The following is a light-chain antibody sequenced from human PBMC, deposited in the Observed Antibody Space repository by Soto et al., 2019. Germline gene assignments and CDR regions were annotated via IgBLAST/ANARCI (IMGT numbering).Light chain of an antibody. J-gene: IGKJ1*01. CDR1: QSVSSSY. CDR3: QQYGSTPPWT. CDR2: GAS. Sequence: EIVLTQSPGTLSLSPGERATLSCRASQSVSSSYLAWYQQKPGQAPRLLIYGASCRATGVPDRFSGSGSATDFTLTISRLEPEDFAVYYCQQYGSTPPWTFGQGTKVEIK. V-gene: IGKV3-20*01.